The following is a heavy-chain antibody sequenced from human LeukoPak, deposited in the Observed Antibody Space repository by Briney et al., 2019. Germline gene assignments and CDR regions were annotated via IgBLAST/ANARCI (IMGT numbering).Heavy chain of an antibody. CDR2: ISSSSSTI. D-gene: IGHD6-13*01. J-gene: IGHJ3*02. V-gene: IGHV3-48*02. CDR3: ARERDSSSWYAFDI. CDR1: GFTFSSYS. Sequence: GSLRLSCAASGFTFSSYSMNWVRQAPGKGLEWVSSISSSSSTIYYGDSVKGRFTISRDNAKNSLYLQMNSLRDEDTAVYYCARERDSSSWYAFDIWGQGTMVTVSS.